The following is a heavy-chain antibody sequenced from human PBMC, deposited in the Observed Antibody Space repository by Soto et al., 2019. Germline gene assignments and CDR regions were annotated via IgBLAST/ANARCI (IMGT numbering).Heavy chain of an antibody. Sequence: QVRLQESGPGLVKPSQTLSLTCIVSGGAINRGDYYWGWNRQPPGKRLEWIGYIYYSGSTYNNPSLRSRLTISVDTSENQFSMKLSSVTAADTAVYYCARDRGWFYFDYWGQGTLVTVSS. D-gene: IGHD3-10*01. J-gene: IGHJ4*02. CDR3: ARDRGWFYFDY. V-gene: IGHV4-30-4*01. CDR2: IYYSGST. CDR1: GGAINRGDYY.